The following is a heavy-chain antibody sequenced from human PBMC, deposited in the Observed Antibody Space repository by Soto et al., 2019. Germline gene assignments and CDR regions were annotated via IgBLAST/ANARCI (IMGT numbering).Heavy chain of an antibody. D-gene: IGHD3-3*01. CDR2: IWYDGSNK. CDR3: ARARSGAISGYYSYYYGMDV. CDR1: GFTFSSYG. Sequence: SGGSLRLSCAASGFTFSSYGMHWVRQAPGKGLEWVAVIWYDGSNKYYADSVKGRFTISRDNSKNTLYLQMNSLRAEDTAVYYCARARSGAISGYYSYYYGMDVWGQGTTVTVSS. V-gene: IGHV3-33*01. J-gene: IGHJ6*02.